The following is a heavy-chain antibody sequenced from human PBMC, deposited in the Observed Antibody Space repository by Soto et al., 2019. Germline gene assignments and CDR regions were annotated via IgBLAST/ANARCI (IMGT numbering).Heavy chain of an antibody. Sequence: EVELVESGGGLVKPGGSLTLSCAASGFSFKNAWMNWVRQAPGKGLEWVGRIKNKNDGGTTDYAAFVKGRFTISRDASENTLYLNMNGLKTEDTGVYFCTGLCFGEIYNYWGQGSMVTVSS. V-gene: IGHV3-15*07. J-gene: IGHJ4*01. D-gene: IGHD3-10*01. CDR1: GFSFKNAW. CDR3: TGLCFGEIYNY. CDR2: IKNKNDGGTT.